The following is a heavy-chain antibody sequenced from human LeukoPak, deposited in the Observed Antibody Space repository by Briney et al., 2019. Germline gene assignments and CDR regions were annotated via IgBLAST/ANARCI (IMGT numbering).Heavy chain of an antibody. J-gene: IGHJ4*02. Sequence: PSETLSLTCAVYGGSFSGYYWSWIRQPPGKGLEWIGEINHSGSTNYNPSLKSRVTISVDTSKNQFSLKLSSVTAADTAVYYCARDHPRKYSGSYHFDYWGQGTLVTVSS. D-gene: IGHD1-26*01. CDR2: INHSGST. CDR1: GGSFSGYY. V-gene: IGHV4-34*01. CDR3: ARDHPRKYSGSYHFDY.